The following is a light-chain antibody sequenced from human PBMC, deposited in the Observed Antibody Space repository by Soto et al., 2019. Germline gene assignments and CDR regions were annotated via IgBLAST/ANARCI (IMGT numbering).Light chain of an antibody. J-gene: IGKJ5*01. CDR3: QQRDDWPPIT. Sequence: EIVLTLSPATLSLSPGLRALLSWRASPSVSTFLSWFQQKPRQPPPLLLYNASARTTGIPPRFSGSGSGTDFTLSTSSPQPEDFAVYYCQQRDDWPPITLGQGTQLDIK. CDR2: NAS. CDR1: PSVSTF. V-gene: IGKV3-11*01.